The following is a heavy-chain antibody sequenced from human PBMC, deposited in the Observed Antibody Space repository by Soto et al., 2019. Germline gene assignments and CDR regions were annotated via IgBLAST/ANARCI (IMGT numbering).Heavy chain of an antibody. J-gene: IGHJ4*02. V-gene: IGHV4-59*08. D-gene: IGHD7-27*01. Sequence: QVHLQESGPGLVKPSETLSLTCTVSGDSISTDYWSWIRQSPGKGLEWIGFIYYGGSTNHNPSLKSRVTISVDTPKNQFSLKLSSVTAADTAVYYCAKNWNWGSLVHWGQGTLVTVSS. CDR1: GDSISTDY. CDR2: IYYGGST. CDR3: AKNWNWGSLVH.